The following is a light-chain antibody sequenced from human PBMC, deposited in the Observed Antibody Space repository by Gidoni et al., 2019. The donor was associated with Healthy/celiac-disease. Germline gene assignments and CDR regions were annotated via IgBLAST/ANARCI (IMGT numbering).Light chain of an antibody. J-gene: IGKJ1*01. CDR3: QQYGSSPL. CDR2: GAS. CDR1: QSVSSSY. V-gene: IGKV3-20*01. Sequence: IVLTQSPGTLSLSPGERATLSCRASQSVSSSYLAWYQQKPGQAPRLLIYGASSRATGIPDMFSGSGSGTDFTLTISRLEPEDVAVYYCQQYGSSPLFGQGTKVEIK.